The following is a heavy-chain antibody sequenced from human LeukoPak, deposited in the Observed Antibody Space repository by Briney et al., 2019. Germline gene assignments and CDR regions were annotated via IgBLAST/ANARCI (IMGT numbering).Heavy chain of an antibody. V-gene: IGHV4-38-2*02. CDR1: GYSISSGYY. CDR3: ARDGLWFGEAFDI. Sequence: SETLSLTCTVSGYSISSGYYWGWIRQPPGKGLEWIGSIYHSGSTYYNPSLKSRVTISVDTSKNQFSLKLSSVTAADTAVYYCARDGLWFGEAFDIWSQGIMVTVSS. CDR2: IYHSGST. J-gene: IGHJ3*02. D-gene: IGHD3-10*01.